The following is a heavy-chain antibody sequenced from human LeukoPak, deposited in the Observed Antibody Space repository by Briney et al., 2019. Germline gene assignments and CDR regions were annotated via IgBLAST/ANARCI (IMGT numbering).Heavy chain of an antibody. CDR1: GDSISSYY. CDR3: ARVAAAGTWFDY. D-gene: IGHD6-13*01. J-gene: IGHJ4*02. CDR2: IYYSGST. V-gene: IGHV4-59*01. Sequence: SETLSLTCTVSGDSISSYYWSWIRQPPRKGLEWIGYIYYSGSTNYNPSLKSRVTISVDTSKNQFSLKLSSVTAADTAVYYCARVAAAGTWFDYWGQGTLVTVSS.